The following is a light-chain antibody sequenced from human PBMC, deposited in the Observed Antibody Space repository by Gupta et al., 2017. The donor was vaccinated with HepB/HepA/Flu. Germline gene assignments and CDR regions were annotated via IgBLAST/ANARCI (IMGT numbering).Light chain of an antibody. CDR1: QSISNW. CDR3: QQYKTYTT. V-gene: IGKV1-5*03. Sequence: DIQMTQSPSTLSASVGDRVTITCRASQSISNWLAWYQQKPGKAPKLLIYKASTLEGRVPSRFSGSGSGXEFTLTXSSLQPDDFATNYCQQYKTYTTCGXGTKVEIK. CDR2: KAS. J-gene: IGKJ1*01.